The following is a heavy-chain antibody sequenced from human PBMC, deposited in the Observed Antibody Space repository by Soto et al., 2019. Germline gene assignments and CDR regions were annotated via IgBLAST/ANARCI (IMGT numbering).Heavy chain of an antibody. J-gene: IGHJ6*02. CDR1: GGTFRTYA. D-gene: IGHD6-19*01. V-gene: IGHV1-69*12. CDR2: IIPIFGTV. Sequence: QVQLLQSGAEVKKPGSSVRVSCEASGGTFRTYAISWVRQAPGQGLEWMGEIIPIFGTVNYAQKFQGRVTINADESTTTFSMYLRSLRSEDTAVYYCAKGAVAGTPTSYYYYGMDVWGQGTTVTVSS. CDR3: AKGAVAGTPTSYYYYGMDV.